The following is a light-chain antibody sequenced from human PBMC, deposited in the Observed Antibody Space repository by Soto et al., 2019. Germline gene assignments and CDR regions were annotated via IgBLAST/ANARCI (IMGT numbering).Light chain of an antibody. CDR3: QQSYTSRIT. Sequence: AIHMAQSPSSLSASLGDRVTITSRASQGIKNDLGWYQQKPGKAPKLLIYAASNLQSGVPSRFSGSGSGTDFTLTVSSLQPEDSATYYCQQSYTSRITFGLGTRLEIK. CDR1: QGIKND. J-gene: IGKJ5*01. CDR2: AAS. V-gene: IGKV1-6*01.